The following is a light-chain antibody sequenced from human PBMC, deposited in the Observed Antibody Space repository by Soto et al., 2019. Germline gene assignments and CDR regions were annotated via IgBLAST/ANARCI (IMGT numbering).Light chain of an antibody. V-gene: IGKV3-20*01. Sequence: YLKTGRRATRACRASQSVTNNYLAWFQQKPGQAPRLLMYGASSRATGIPDRFSGSGSGTDFILPSPSLEPAGFPVYYGPPYATSRTLGQGTKVDI. CDR1: QSVTNNY. J-gene: IGKJ1*01. CDR2: GAS. CDR3: PPYATSRT.